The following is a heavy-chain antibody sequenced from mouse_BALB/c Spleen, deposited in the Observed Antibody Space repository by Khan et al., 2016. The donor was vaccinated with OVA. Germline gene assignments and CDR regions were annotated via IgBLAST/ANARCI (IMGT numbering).Heavy chain of an antibody. J-gene: IGHJ3*01. Sequence: VQLQESGAELARPGASVKLSCKTSGYTFTTYTLHWVKQRPGRSLEWIGYINPSNDYTNYNQKFKDQSTLTADKPSSTAYMQLSSLTSEDSAVNYYGRTAQLELRGGFACWGEGTLVTVSS. V-gene: IGHV1-4*01. CDR1: GYTFTTYT. CDR3: GRTAQLELRGGFAC. CDR2: INPSNDYT. D-gene: IGHD3-1*01.